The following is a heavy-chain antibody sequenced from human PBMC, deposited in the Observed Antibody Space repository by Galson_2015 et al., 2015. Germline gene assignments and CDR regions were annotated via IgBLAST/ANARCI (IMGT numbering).Heavy chain of an antibody. CDR2: ISYDGSNE. CDR1: GFTSSSYV. D-gene: IGHD2-8*02. J-gene: IGHJ3*01. Sequence: SLRLSCAASGFTSSSYVMHWVRQAPGKGLEWVALISYDGSNEYYADPVKGRFTISRDNSRNTLYLEMNNLGTADTAVYYCARDVSADLGYCTGGVCHIRSAAFDPWGQGKMVIVSS. CDR3: ARDVSADLGYCTGGVCHIRSAAFDP. V-gene: IGHV3-30*01.